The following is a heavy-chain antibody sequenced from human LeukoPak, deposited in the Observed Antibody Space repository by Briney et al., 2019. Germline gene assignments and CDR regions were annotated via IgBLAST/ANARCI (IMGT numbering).Heavy chain of an antibody. D-gene: IGHD6-6*01. V-gene: IGHV1-69*06. CDR1: GGTFNNYA. J-gene: IGHJ3*02. CDR3: ARSPSIAARRRQMGAFDI. CDR2: IIPIFGTT. Sequence: ASVKVSCKASGGTFNNYAINWVRQAPGQGLEWMGGIIPIFGTTNYPQKFQGRVTITADKSTSTGYMELSSLRSEDTAVYYCARSPSIAARRRQMGAFDIRGQGTMVTVSS.